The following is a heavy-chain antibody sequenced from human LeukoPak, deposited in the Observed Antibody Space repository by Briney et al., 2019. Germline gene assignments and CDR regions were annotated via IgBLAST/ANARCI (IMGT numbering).Heavy chain of an antibody. J-gene: IGHJ5*02. CDR1: GFTFSSSW. CDR2: IKEDGSWK. CDR3: AREDSEMATTA. V-gene: IGHV3-7*03. D-gene: IGHD5-24*01. Sequence: GGSLRLSCAASGFTFSSSWMGWARQAPGKGLEWVANIKEDGSWKHYAVSVQGRFTISRDNAKNTLYLQMNSLRAEDTAVYYCAREDSEMATTAWGQGTLVTVSS.